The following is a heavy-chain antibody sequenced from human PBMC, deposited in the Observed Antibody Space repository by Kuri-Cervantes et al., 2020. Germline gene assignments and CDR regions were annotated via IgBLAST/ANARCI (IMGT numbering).Heavy chain of an antibody. CDR1: GGSISSSNW. CDR3: ARNTVTLRSHGMDV. J-gene: IGHJ6*02. CDR2: IYHSGST. V-gene: IGHV4-4*02. Sequence: GSLRLSCAVSGGSISSSNWWSWVRQPPGKGLEWIGEIYHSGSTNYNPSLKSRVTISVDTSKNQFSLKLSSVTAADTAVYYCARNTVTLRSHGMDVWGQGTTVTVSS. D-gene: IGHD4-17*01.